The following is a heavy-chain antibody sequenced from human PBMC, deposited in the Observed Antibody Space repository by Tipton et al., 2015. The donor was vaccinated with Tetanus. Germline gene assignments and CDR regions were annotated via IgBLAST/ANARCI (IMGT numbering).Heavy chain of an antibody. CDR1: GYNFRNNG. CDR3: ARDRHAYESSGYSRFDD. D-gene: IGHD3-22*01. Sequence: SLRLSCVASGYNFRNNGMHWVRQAPGKGLEWVAVISNDASHIYYADSVKGRFTMSRENNKNTVHLQMNSLRPDDTAVYYCARDRHAYESSGYSRFDDWGQGTLVTVSA. CDR2: ISNDASHI. V-gene: IGHV3-30*03. J-gene: IGHJ4*02.